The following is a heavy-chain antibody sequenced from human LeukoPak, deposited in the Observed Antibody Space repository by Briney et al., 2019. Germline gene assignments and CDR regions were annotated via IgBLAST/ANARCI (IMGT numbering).Heavy chain of an antibody. CDR1: GFTFSSYF. CDR3: VRKYPGYNGMDV. V-gene: IGHV3-74*03. CDR2: INSDGSNT. Sequence: GGPLRLSCAASGFTFSSYFMHWVRQVPGKGLVWVSRINSDGSNTVYADPVKGRFTISRDNAENTLYLQMNSLRAEDTAVYYCVRKYPGYNGMDVWGQGTTVTVSS. J-gene: IGHJ6*02. D-gene: IGHD1-1*01.